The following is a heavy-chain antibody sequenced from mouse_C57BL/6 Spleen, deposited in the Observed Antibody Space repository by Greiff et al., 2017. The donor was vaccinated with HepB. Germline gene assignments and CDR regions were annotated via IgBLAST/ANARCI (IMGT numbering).Heavy chain of an antibody. V-gene: IGHV14-4*01. D-gene: IGHD1-1*01. CDR3: TTPLYYGSSYDAMDY. CDR2: IDPENGDT. Sequence: EVQLQQSGAELVRPGASVKLSCTASGFNIKDDYMHWVKQRPEQGLEWIGWIDPENGDTEYASKFQGKATITADTSSNTAYLQLSSLTSEDTAVYYCTTPLYYGSSYDAMDYWGQGTSVTVSS. J-gene: IGHJ4*01. CDR1: GFNIKDDY.